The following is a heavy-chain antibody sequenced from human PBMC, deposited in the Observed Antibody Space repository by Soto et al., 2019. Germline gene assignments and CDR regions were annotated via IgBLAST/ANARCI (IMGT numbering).Heavy chain of an antibody. D-gene: IGHD6-13*01. V-gene: IGHV3-11*06. J-gene: IGHJ4*02. CDR3: ARLRASSWSRGGSLDY. Sequence: QVQLVESGGGLVKPGGSLRLSCAASGFTFSDHYMSWIRQAPGKGLEYVSYIVSSSAYTNYADSVKGRFTISRDNAKNSLYLEMNSLRAEDAAVYYCARLRASSWSRGGSLDYWGQGTPVTVSS. CDR1: GFTFSDHY. CDR2: IVSSSAYT.